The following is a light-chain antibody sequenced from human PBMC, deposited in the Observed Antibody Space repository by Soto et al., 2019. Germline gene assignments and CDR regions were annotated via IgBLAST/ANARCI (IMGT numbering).Light chain of an antibody. CDR2: EVS. V-gene: IGLV2-14*01. CDR1: SSDVGGYNY. CDR3: SSYTRSGTLV. J-gene: IGLJ1*01. Sequence: QSVLTQPASVSGSPGQSITISCTGTSSDVGGYNYVSWYQHHPGKAPKLMIYEVSNRPSGVSNRFSGSKSGNTASLTISGLQAEDEADYYCSSYTRSGTLVFGTGTKVTV.